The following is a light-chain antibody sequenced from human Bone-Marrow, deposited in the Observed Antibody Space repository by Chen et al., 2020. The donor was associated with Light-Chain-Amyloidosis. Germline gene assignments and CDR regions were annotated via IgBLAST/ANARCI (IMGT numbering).Light chain of an antibody. J-gene: IGLJ3*02. CDR2: EDD. V-gene: IGLV6-57*01. Sequence: NFMLTQPHSVSESPGKTLIISCTRSSGSIATNYVQWYQQRPGSSPTTVIYEDDQRPSGVPDRFSCSIDRSSNSASLTISGLKTEDEADYYCQSYQGSSQGVFGGGTKLTVL. CDR3: QSYQGSSQGV. CDR1: SGSIATNY.